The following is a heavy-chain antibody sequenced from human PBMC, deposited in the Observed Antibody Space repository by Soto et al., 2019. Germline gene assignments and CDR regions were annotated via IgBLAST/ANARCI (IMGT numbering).Heavy chain of an antibody. J-gene: IGHJ4*02. V-gene: IGHV4-39*07. CDR1: GGSISSSSYY. CDR2: IYYSGTT. CDR3: ARGNKPAAMPEEFDY. Sequence: PSETLSLTCTVSGGSISSSSYYWGWIRQPPGKGLEWIGSIYYSGTTYYNPSLKSRVTISVDTSKNQFSLKLSSVTAADTAVYYCARGNKPAAMPEEFDYWGQGTLVTVSS. D-gene: IGHD2-2*01.